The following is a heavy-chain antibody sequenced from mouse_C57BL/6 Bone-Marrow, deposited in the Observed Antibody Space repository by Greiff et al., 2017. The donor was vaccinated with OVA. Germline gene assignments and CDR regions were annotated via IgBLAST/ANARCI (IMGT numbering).Heavy chain of an antibody. CDR1: GYTFTSYW. J-gene: IGHJ4*01. CDR3: AESHDSGSSDAMDY. V-gene: IGHV1-64*01. Sequence: QVQLQQPGAELVKPGASVKLSCKASGYTFTSYWMHWVKQRPGQGLEWIGMIHPNSGSTNYNETFKSKATLTVDNSASTAYMRLSILTSEDSAVYYCAESHDSGSSDAMDYWGQGTSVTVSS. D-gene: IGHD1-1*01. CDR2: IHPNSGST.